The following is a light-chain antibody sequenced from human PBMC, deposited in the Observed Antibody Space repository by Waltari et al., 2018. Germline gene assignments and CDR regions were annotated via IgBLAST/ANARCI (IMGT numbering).Light chain of an antibody. Sequence: SSELTQDPVVSVAMGQTVRITCQGDSLRRYYASWYQQRPGQAPILVMFDKNNRPPGVPDRVSGSSSDNSASLTITGAQAEDEASYYCHSRDATGVGGSFGGGTKLTVL. J-gene: IGLJ2*01. V-gene: IGLV3-19*01. CDR1: SLRRYY. CDR3: HSRDATGVGGS. CDR2: DKN.